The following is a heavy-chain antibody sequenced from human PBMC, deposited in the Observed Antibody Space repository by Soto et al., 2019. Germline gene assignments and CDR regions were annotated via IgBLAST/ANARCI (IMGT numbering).Heavy chain of an antibody. Sequence: QVQLQESGPGLVKPSQTLSLTCTVSGGSISSGDYYWSWIRQPPGKGLEWIGYIYYRGSTYYNPSLKSRVTISVDTSKNQCSLKLSSVTAADTAVYYCARVGAMGENGRKYFAYWGQGTLVTVSS. V-gene: IGHV4-30-4*01. CDR3: ARVGAMGENGRKYFAY. J-gene: IGHJ4*02. CDR1: GGSISSGDYY. CDR2: IYYRGST. D-gene: IGHD5-18*01.